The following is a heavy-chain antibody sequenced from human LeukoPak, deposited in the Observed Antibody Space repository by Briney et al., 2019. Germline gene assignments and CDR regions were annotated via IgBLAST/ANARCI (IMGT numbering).Heavy chain of an antibody. Sequence: PGGSLRLSCAASGFTFSSYSMNWVRQAPGKGLEWVSSISSSSSYIYYADSVKGRFTISGDNAKNSLYLQMNSLRAEDTAVYYCARDGVLLWFGELSTDYFDYWGQGTLVTVSS. CDR2: ISSSSSYI. J-gene: IGHJ4*02. CDR1: GFTFSSYS. CDR3: ARDGVLLWFGELSTDYFDY. D-gene: IGHD3-10*01. V-gene: IGHV3-21*01.